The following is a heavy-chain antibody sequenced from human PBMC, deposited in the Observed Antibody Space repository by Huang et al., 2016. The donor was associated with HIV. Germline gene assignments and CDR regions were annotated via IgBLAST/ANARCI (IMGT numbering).Heavy chain of an antibody. CDR2: ISSSGSSI. Sequence: AASGFSFSSYTLTWVRQTPDQGLEWVSTISSSGSSIYYADFVKGKCRLTVSRYNAKNSLYLQIKCLRAEDTAVYYCATVGWNSGSDAFYFDYWGQGTLVTVSS. J-gene: IGHJ4*02. V-gene: IGHV3-21*06. CDR3: ATVGWNSGSDAFYFDY. D-gene: IGHD3-10*01. CDR1: GFSFSSYT.